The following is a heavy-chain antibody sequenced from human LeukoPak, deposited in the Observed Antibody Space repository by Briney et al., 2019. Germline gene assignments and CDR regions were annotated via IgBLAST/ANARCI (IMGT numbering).Heavy chain of an antibody. D-gene: IGHD1-26*01. CDR3: ATRFQIKEWELWTPRLFLAPDY. J-gene: IGHJ4*02. Sequence: SVKVSCKASGGTFSSYAISWVRQAPGQGLEWMGGIIPIFGTANYAQKFQGRVTITADESTSTAYMELSSLRSEDTAVYYCATRFQIKEWELWTPRLFLAPDYWGQGTLVTVSS. V-gene: IGHV1-69*13. CDR2: IIPIFGTA. CDR1: GGTFSSYA.